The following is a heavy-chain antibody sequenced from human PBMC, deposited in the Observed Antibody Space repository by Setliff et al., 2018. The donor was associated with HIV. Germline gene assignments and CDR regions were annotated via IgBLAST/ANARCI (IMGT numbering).Heavy chain of an antibody. CDR1: GYTFTRYF. J-gene: IGHJ4*02. Sequence: ASVKVSCKASGYTFTRYFMHCVRQAPGQGLEWLGMINPSGGSTWYAQKFQGRVTMTGDTSTNTLYMELSSLRSENTAVYYCARGWEGGMDYWGQGTLVTVSS. CDR2: INPSGGST. CDR3: ARGWEGGMDY. D-gene: IGHD1-26*01. V-gene: IGHV1-46*01.